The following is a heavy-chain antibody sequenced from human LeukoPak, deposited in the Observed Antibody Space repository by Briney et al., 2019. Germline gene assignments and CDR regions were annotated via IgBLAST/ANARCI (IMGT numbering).Heavy chain of an antibody. V-gene: IGHV4-34*01. J-gene: IGHJ4*02. CDR3: ARAANYFLYYFDY. CDR1: GGSIRGYY. CDR2: INHSGST. Sequence: PSETLSLTCSVSGGSIRGYYGSWIRQSPGKGLEWIGEINHSGSTNYSPSLKSRVTISVDTSKNQFSLKLSSVTAADTAVYYCARAANYFLYYFDYWGQGTLVTVSS. D-gene: IGHD3-10*01.